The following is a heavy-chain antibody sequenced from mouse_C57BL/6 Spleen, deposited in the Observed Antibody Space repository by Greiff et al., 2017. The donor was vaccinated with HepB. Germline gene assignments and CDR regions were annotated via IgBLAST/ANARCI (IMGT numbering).Heavy chain of an antibody. CDR1: GYTFTDYY. Sequence: EVQLQQSGPVLVKPGASVKMSCKASGYTFTDYYMNWVKQSHGKSLEWIGVINPYNGGTSYNQKFKGKATLTVDKSSSTAYMELHSLTSEDSAVYDCARTYYSNDYYYAMDYWGQGTSVTVSS. D-gene: IGHD2-5*01. V-gene: IGHV1-19*01. CDR3: ARTYYSNDYYYAMDY. CDR2: INPYNGGT. J-gene: IGHJ4*01.